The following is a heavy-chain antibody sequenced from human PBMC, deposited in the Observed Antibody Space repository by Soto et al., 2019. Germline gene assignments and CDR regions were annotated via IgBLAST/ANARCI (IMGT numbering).Heavy chain of an antibody. CDR3: ASVSYFNAFDY. J-gene: IGHJ4*02. D-gene: IGHD3-9*01. Sequence: SETLSLTCAVSGGSISSSSYYWGWIRQPPGKGLEWIGIIYYDGTTNYNPSLKSRVTMSLDTSKNQFSLKLSSVTAADTAVYYCASVSYFNAFDYWGQGTLVTVSS. CDR2: IYYDGTT. CDR1: GGSISSSSYY. V-gene: IGHV4-39*01.